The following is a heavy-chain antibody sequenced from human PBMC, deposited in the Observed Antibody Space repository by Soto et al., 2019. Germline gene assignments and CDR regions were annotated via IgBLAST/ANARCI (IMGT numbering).Heavy chain of an antibody. CDR1: GYTFTGYY. V-gene: IGHV1-2*02. Sequence: ASVKVSCKASGYTFTGYYMHWVRQAPGQGLEWMGWINPNSGGTNYAQKFQGRVTTTRDTSISTAYMELGRLRSDDTAVYYCARDDPGYSSRWPPLAFDIWGQGTMVTVSS. D-gene: IGHD6-13*01. J-gene: IGHJ3*02. CDR3: ARDDPGYSSRWPPLAFDI. CDR2: INPNSGGT.